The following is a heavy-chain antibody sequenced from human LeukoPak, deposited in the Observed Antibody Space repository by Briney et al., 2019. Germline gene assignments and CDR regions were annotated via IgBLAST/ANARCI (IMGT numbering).Heavy chain of an antibody. J-gene: IGHJ3*02. Sequence: PGGSLRLSCAASGFTFSSYSMSWVRQAPGKGLEWVSVIYSGGSTYYADSVKGRFTISRDNSKNTLYLQMNSLRAEDTAVYYCARDLQDSSGYYHDALDIWGQGTMVTVSS. CDR3: ARDLQDSSGYYHDALDI. V-gene: IGHV3-53*01. CDR1: GFTFSSYS. D-gene: IGHD3-22*01. CDR2: IYSGGST.